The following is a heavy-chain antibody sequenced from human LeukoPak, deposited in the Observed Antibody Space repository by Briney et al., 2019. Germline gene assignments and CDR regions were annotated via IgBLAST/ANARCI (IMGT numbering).Heavy chain of an antibody. D-gene: IGHD3-3*01. CDR1: GGTFSSYA. J-gene: IGHJ6*03. CDR2: IIPIFGTA. CDR3: SSVYDFSSWYYYYYLDV. Sequence: SVKASCKASGGTFSSYAISWVRQAPGQGLEWMGGIIPIFGTANYAQKFQGRVTITTDESTSTAYSELSSPGSEATAAYFCSSVYDFSSWYYYYYLDVWGKGTTVTVSS. V-gene: IGHV1-69*05.